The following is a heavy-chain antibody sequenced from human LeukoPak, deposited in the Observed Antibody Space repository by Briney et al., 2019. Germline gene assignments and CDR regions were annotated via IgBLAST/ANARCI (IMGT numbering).Heavy chain of an antibody. Sequence: ASVRVSCKASGGTFSTYVISWVRQAPGQGLEWMGGIIPVFGTANYAETCQDRVTITADKSTSTAYMELSSLRAEDTAMYYCAINQAGYCGGGSCYRHEFYYMDVWGKGTSVTVSS. CDR2: IIPVFGTA. D-gene: IGHD2-15*01. CDR3: AINQAGYCGGGSCYRHEFYYMDV. CDR1: GGTFSTYV. V-gene: IGHV1-69*06. J-gene: IGHJ6*03.